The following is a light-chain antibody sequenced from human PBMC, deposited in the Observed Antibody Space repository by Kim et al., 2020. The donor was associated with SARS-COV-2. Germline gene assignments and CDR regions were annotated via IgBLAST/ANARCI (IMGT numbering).Light chain of an antibody. CDR3: QAWDSSTGVV. Sequence: SYELTQPPSVSVSPGQTASITCSGEKLGDMYTCWYQQKAGQSPVLVIYQDTKRPPGIPGRFSGSSSGNTATLTISGTQTLDEADYYCQAWDSSTGVVFGRGTQLTVL. CDR1: KLGDMY. CDR2: QDT. J-gene: IGLJ2*01. V-gene: IGLV3-1*01.